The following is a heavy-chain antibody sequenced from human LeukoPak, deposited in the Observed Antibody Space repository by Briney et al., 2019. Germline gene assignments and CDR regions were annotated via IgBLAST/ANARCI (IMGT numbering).Heavy chain of an antibody. CDR3: ATHSGYYYYYGMDV. CDR2: ISNSGSSI. J-gene: IGHJ6*02. D-gene: IGHD1-14*01. CDR1: GFTFSSYV. V-gene: IGHV3-48*03. Sequence: GGSLRLSCAASGFTFSSYVMSWVRQAPGKGLEWVSYISNSGSSIYYADSVKGRFTISRDNAKNSLYLQMNSLRAEDTAIYYCATHSGYYYYYGMDVWGQGTTVTVSS.